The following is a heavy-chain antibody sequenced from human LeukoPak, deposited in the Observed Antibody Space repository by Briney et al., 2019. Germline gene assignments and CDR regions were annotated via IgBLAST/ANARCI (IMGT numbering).Heavy chain of an antibody. CDR2: INPNSGGT. V-gene: IGHV1-2*02. J-gene: IGHJ5*02. Sequence: GASVKVSCKASGYTFTGYYMHWVRQAPGQGLEWMGWINPNSGGTNYAQKFQGRVTMTRDTSISTAYMELSRLRSDDTAVYYCARGYYYGSGSYYNTNLKNNWFDPWGQGTLVTVSS. CDR3: ARGYYYGSGSYYNTNLKNNWFDP. D-gene: IGHD3-10*01. CDR1: GYTFTGYY.